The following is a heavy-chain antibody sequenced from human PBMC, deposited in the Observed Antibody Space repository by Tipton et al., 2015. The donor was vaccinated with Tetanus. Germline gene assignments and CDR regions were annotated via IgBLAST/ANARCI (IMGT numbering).Heavy chain of an antibody. Sequence: LRLSCAASGFTFSSYAMSWVRQAPGKGLEWIGNVYSSGSTYYNPSLKTRITLSVDTSKNQFSLKLTSVTAGDTAVYFCVKFEYRTSFASWGQGALVTVSS. CDR1: GFTFSSYA. CDR3: VKFEYRTSFAS. CDR2: VYSSGST. J-gene: IGHJ4*02. V-gene: IGHV4-59*12. D-gene: IGHD6-6*01.